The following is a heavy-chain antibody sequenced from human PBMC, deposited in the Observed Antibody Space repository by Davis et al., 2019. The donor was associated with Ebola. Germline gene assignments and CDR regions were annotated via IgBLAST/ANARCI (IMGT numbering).Heavy chain of an antibody. V-gene: IGHV1-18*01. CDR1: GGTFTSYG. J-gene: IGHJ3*02. CDR3: ATAPQWFPQDYDAFDI. D-gene: IGHD3-22*01. CDR2: ISAYNGNT. Sequence: ASVKVSCKASGGTFTSYGISWVRQAPGQGLEWMGWISAYNGNTNYAQKLQGRVTMTEDTSTDTAYMELSSLRSEDTAVYYCATAPQWFPQDYDAFDIWGQGTMVTVSS.